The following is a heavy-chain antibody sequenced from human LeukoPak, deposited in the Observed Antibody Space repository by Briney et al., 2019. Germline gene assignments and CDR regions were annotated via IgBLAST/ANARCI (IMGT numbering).Heavy chain of an antibody. CDR1: GYSISSGYY. V-gene: IGHV4-38-2*02. CDR2: IYHSGST. CDR3: ARAPGRRADGEGYYYYMDV. D-gene: IGHD5-24*01. Sequence: SETLSLTCTVSGYSISSGYYWGWIRQPPGKGLEWIGSIYHSGSTYYNPSLKSRVTISVDTSKNQFSLKLSSVTAADTAVYYCARAPGRRADGEGYYYYMDVWGKGTTVTVSS. J-gene: IGHJ6*03.